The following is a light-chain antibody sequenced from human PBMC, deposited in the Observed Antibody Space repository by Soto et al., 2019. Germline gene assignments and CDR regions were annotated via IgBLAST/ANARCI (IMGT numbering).Light chain of an antibody. CDR2: AAS. V-gene: IGKV1D-8*01. CDR3: QQYGSSPQLT. CDR1: QGISSY. J-gene: IGKJ4*01. Sequence: VIWRTQSPSLLSASTGDRATISCRMSQGISSYLAWYQQKPGKAPGLLIYAASTLQSGVPSRFSGSGSGTDLNLTISRLEPEDFAVYYCQQYGSSPQLTFGEGTQVEIK.